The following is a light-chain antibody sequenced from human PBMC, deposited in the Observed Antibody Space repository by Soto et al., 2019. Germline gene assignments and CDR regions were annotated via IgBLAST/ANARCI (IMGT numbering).Light chain of an antibody. Sequence: SYELTQPPSVSVGPGQTARITCGGNNIASKSVHWYQQRPGQAPVLVLYDDSNRPSGIPERFSGSNSGSTATLTISSVEAGDEADYFCQVWDISSDQYLFGTGTKVTVL. J-gene: IGLJ1*01. V-gene: IGLV3-21*02. CDR3: QVWDISSDQYL. CDR1: NIASKS. CDR2: DDS.